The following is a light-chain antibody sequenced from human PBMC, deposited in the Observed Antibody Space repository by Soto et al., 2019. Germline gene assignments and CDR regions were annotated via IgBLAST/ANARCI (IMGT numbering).Light chain of an antibody. J-gene: IGLJ2*01. CDR1: SSDVGVYNY. CDR2: EVS. CDR3: SSYAGSNNVV. V-gene: IGLV2-8*01. Sequence: QSALTQPPSASGSPGQSVTISCTGTSSDVGVYNYVSWYQQHPGKAPKLLIYEVSKRPSGVPDRFSGSKSGNTASLPVSGLQAEDEADFYCSSYAGSNNVVFGGGTKVTVL.